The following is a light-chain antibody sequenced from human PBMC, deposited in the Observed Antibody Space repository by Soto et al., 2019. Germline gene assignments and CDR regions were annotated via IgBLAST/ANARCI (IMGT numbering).Light chain of an antibody. J-gene: IGKJ1*01. CDR2: GAS. CDR3: QQYGTSPWT. CDR1: QSVSSSY. Sequence: EIVLAQSPATLSLSPGERATLSCRASQSVSSSYLAWYQQKPGQAPRLLIYGASSRATGIPDRFSGSGSGTDFTLTIGRLEPGDFAVYYCQQYGTSPWTFGQGPRWIS. V-gene: IGKV3-20*01.